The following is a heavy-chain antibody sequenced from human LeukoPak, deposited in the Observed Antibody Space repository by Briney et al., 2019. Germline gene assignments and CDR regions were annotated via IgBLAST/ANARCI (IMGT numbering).Heavy chain of an antibody. V-gene: IGHV3-23*01. D-gene: IGHD3-10*01. CDR1: GFTFSTYA. CDR2: ISGSGGST. Sequence: PGGSLRLSCAASGFTFSTYAMTWVRQAPGQGLEWVSAISGSGGSTYYADSVKGRFTISRDNSKNTLYLQMNSLRAEDTAVYYCARVVPPTDYGSGSYFWDPYYFDYWGQGTLVTVSS. CDR3: ARVVPPTDYGSGSYFWDPYYFDY. J-gene: IGHJ4*02.